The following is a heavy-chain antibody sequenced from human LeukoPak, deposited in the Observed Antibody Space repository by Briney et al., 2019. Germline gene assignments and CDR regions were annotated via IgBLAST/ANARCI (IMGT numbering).Heavy chain of an antibody. CDR3: ARGGTVGDFYDSSGSFDY. CDR1: GGTFTSYY. J-gene: IGHJ4*02. D-gene: IGHD3-22*01. CDR2: INPSGGST. V-gene: IGHV1-46*01. Sequence: GASVKVSCKASGGTFTSYYMHWVRQAPGQGLEWMGIINPSGGSTSYAQKFQGRVTMTRDTSTSTVYMELSSLRSDDTAVYYCARGGTVGDFYDSSGSFDYWGQGTLVTVSS.